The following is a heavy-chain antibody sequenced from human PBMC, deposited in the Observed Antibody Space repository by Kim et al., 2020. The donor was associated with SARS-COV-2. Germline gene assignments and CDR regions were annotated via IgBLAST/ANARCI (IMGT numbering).Heavy chain of an antibody. D-gene: IGHD1-26*01. J-gene: IGHJ4*02. CDR2: RT. V-gene: IGHV3-53*01. Sequence: RTSYAGSVKGRFTISKDNSKNTLYLQMNSLRAEHTAVYYCARLEVGALDYWGQGTLVTVSS. CDR3: ARLEVGALDY.